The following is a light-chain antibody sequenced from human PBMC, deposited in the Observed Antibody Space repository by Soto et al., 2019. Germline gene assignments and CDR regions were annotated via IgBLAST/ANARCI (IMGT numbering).Light chain of an antibody. J-gene: IGLJ1*01. CDR1: SSDVGGYNY. V-gene: IGLV2-14*01. CDR3: SSYTSSSTYV. CDR2: DVS. Sequence: ALTQPASVSGSPSQSITISCTGPSSDVGGYNYVSWYQQHPGKAPKLMIYDVSNRPSGVSNRFSGSKSGNTASLTISGLQAEDEADYYCSSYTSSSTYVFGTGTKVTVL.